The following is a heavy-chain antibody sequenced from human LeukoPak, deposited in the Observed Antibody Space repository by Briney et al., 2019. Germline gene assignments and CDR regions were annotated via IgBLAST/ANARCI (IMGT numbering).Heavy chain of an antibody. CDR1: GGTFSSYV. CDR3: ARGPSDYCSGGSCYKVGFDY. CDR2: IIPILGIA. Sequence: SVKVSCKASGGTFSSYVISWVRQAPGQGLEWMGRIIPILGIANYAQKFQGRVTITADKSTSTAYMELSSLRSEDTAVYYCARGPSDYCSGGSCYKVGFDYWVQGTLVTVSS. J-gene: IGHJ4*02. D-gene: IGHD2-15*01. V-gene: IGHV1-69*04.